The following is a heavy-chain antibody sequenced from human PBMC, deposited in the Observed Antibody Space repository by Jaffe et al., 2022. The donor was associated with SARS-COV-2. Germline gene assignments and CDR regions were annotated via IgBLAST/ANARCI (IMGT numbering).Heavy chain of an antibody. CDR2: MNPNSGNT. J-gene: IGHJ3*02. Sequence: QVQLVQSGAEVKKPGASVKVSCKASGYTFTSYDINWVRQATGQGLEWMGWMNPNSGNTGYAQKFQGRVTMTRNTSISTAYMELSSLRSEDTAVYYCARPTNLDPSDAFDIWGQGTMVTVSS. V-gene: IGHV1-8*01. CDR1: GYTFTSYD. CDR3: ARPTNLDPSDAFDI.